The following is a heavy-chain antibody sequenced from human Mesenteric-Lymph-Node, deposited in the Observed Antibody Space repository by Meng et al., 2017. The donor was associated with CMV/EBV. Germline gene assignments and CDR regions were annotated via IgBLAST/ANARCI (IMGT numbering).Heavy chain of an antibody. V-gene: IGHV1-69*05. CDR1: GGTFSSYT. Sequence: SVKVSCKASGGTFSSYTISWVRQAPGQGLEWMGRIIPIFGTANYAQKFQGRVTITTDESTSTAYMELSSLRSEDTAVYYCARGENDFWSGYFYYYYGMDVWGQGTTVTVSS. CDR3: ARGENDFWSGYFYYYYGMDV. D-gene: IGHD3-3*01. CDR2: IIPIFGTA. J-gene: IGHJ6*02.